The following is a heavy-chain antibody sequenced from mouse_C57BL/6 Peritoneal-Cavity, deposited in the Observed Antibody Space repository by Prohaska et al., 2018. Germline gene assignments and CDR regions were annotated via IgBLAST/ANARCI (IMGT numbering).Heavy chain of an antibody. CDR3: MSYGNHWYFDV. J-gene: IGHJ1*03. CDR2: INSDGSAI. V-gene: IGHV11-2*01. CDR1: GFTFSGFW. D-gene: IGHD2-1*01. Sequence: EVQLLETGGGLVQPGGSRGLSCEGSGFTFSGFWMSWVRQTPGKTLEWIGDINSDGSAINYAPSIKDRFTILRDNDKSTLYLQMSNVRSEDTATYFCMSYGNHWYFDVRGTSTT.